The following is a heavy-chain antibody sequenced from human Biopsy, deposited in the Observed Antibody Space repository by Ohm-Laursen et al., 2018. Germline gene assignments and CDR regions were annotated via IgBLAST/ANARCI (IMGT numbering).Heavy chain of an antibody. Sequence: SETLSLTCTVSGGSISDSTYHWGWIRQSPGKGLEWIGNIYYSGTTDYSPSLKSRVTISVDTSNNQFSLKLRYVTAADTAVYYCARQVDFWSGYVDYWGQGTLVAVSS. CDR2: IYYSGTT. V-gene: IGHV4-39*01. CDR3: ARQVDFWSGYVDY. CDR1: GGSISDSTYH. D-gene: IGHD3-3*01. J-gene: IGHJ4*02.